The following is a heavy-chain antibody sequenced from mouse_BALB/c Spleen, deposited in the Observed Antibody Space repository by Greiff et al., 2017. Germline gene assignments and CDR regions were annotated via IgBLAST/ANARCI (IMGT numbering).Heavy chain of an antibody. J-gene: IGHJ4*01. CDR1: GFTFSSYA. D-gene: IGHD3-2*01. CDR2: ISSGGSYT. V-gene: IGHV5-9-4*01. Sequence: EVHLVESGGGLVKPGGSLKLSCAASGFTFSSYAMSWVRQSPEKRLEWVAEISSGGSYTYYPDTVTGRFTISRDNAKNTLYLEMSSLRSEDTAMYYCARAETARATWGYAMDYWGQGTSVTVSS. CDR3: ARAETARATWGYAMDY.